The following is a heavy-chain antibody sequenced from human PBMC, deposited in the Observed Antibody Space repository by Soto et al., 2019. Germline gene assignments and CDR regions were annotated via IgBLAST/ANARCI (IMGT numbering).Heavy chain of an antibody. CDR1: GFTFSSYA. J-gene: IGHJ4*02. CDR2: ISGSGGST. Sequence: GGSLRLSCAASGFTFSSYAMSWVRQAPGKGLEWVSAISGSGGSTYYADSVKGRFTISRDNSKNTLYLQMNSLRAKDTAVYYCAKDRSSVTTYFDYWGQGTLVTVSS. CDR3: AKDRSSVTTYFDY. D-gene: IGHD4-17*01. V-gene: IGHV3-23*01.